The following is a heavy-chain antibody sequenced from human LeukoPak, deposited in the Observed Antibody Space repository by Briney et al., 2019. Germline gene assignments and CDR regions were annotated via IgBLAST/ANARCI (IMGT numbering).Heavy chain of an antibody. CDR1: GYTFPNYD. Sequence: ASVKVSCKTSGYTFPNYDINWVRQATGQGLGWMGWMNPNSGNTGYAQKFQGRVTITRNTSITTAYMELSSLRSDDTAVYFCARGPKWSGSYYYFDFWGQGTLVTVSS. V-gene: IGHV1-8*01. CDR2: MNPNSGNT. CDR3: ARGPKWSGSYYYFDF. D-gene: IGHD1-26*01. J-gene: IGHJ4*02.